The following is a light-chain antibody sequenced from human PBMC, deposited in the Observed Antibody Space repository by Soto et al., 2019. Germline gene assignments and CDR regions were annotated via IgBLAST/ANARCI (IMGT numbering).Light chain of an antibody. Sequence: QSVLTQPPSASGTPGQRVTISCSGSSSNIGSNVVNWYQQLPGTAPKLLIHSNNQRPSGVPDRFSGSKSGTSASLAISGLQSEDEADYYCAVWDNSLDGPVFGGGTKRTVL. CDR2: SNN. CDR1: SSNIGSNV. CDR3: AVWDNSLDGPV. V-gene: IGLV1-44*01. J-gene: IGLJ2*01.